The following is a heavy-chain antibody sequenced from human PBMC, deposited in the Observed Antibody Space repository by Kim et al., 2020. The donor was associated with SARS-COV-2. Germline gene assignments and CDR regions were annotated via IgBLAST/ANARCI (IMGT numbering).Heavy chain of an antibody. D-gene: IGHD5-12*01. CDR1: GYTFTSYG. Sequence: ASVKVSCKASGYTFTSYGISWVRQAPGQGLEWMGWISAYNGNTNYAQKLQGRVTMTTDTSTSTAYMELRSLRSDDTAVYYCARENWGIYSGYDFDPHNWFDPWGQGTLVTVSS. J-gene: IGHJ5*02. CDR2: ISAYNGNT. V-gene: IGHV1-18*01. CDR3: ARENWGIYSGYDFDPHNWFDP.